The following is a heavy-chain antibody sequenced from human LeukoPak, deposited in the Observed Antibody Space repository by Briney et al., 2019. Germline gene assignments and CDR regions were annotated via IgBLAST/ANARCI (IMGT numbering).Heavy chain of an antibody. Sequence: SETLSLTCTVSGGSISSYYWSWIRQPAGKGLEWIGRIYTSGSTNYNPSLKSRVTMSVDTSKNQFSLKLSSVTAADTAVYYCARGGYYGSEDWFDPWGQGTLVTVSS. CDR3: ARGGYYGSEDWFDP. D-gene: IGHD3-10*01. J-gene: IGHJ5*02. CDR1: GGSISSYY. CDR2: IYTSGST. V-gene: IGHV4-4*07.